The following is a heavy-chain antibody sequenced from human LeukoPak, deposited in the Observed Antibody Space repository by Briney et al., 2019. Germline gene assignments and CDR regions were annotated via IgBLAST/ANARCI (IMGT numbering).Heavy chain of an antibody. Sequence: GASVKVSCKASGYTFTSYDINWVRQATGQGLEWMGWMNPNSGNTGYAQKFQGRVTITADKSTSTAYMELSSLRSEDTAVCYCARGAIQYSSSTNFDYWGQGTLVTVSS. CDR2: MNPNSGNT. J-gene: IGHJ4*02. D-gene: IGHD6-6*01. CDR1: GYTFTSYD. V-gene: IGHV1-8*03. CDR3: ARGAIQYSSSTNFDY.